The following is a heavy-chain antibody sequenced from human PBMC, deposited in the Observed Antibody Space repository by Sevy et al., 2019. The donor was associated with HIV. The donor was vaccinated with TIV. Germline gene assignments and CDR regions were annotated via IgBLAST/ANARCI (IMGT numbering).Heavy chain of an antibody. D-gene: IGHD6-13*01. CDR1: GFTFSSYS. Sequence: GGSLRLSCAASGFTFSSYSMNWVRQAPGKGLEWVSSISSSSSYIHYADSVKGRFTISRDNAKNSLYLQMNSLRAEDTAVYYCARDSLSSSWYGVLDPWGQGTLVTVSS. CDR3: ARDSLSSSWYGVLDP. CDR2: ISSSSSYI. J-gene: IGHJ5*02. V-gene: IGHV3-21*01.